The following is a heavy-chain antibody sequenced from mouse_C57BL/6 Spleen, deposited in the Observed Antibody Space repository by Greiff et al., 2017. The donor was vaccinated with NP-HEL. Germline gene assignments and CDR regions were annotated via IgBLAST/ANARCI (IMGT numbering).Heavy chain of an antibody. CDR3: ARDAIYSNYRYFDV. CDR1: GFTFSDYY. J-gene: IGHJ1*03. Sequence: EVQLVESEGGLVQPGSSMKLSCTASGFTFSDYYMAWVRQVPEKGLEWVANINYDGSSTYYLDSLKSRFIISRDNAKNILYLQMSSLKSEDTATYYCARDAIYSNYRYFDVWGTGTTVTVSS. CDR2: INYDGSST. V-gene: IGHV5-16*01. D-gene: IGHD2-5*01.